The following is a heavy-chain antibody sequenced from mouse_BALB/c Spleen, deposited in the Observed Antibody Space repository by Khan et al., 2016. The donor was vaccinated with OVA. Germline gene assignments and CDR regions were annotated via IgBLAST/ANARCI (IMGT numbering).Heavy chain of an antibody. CDR1: GLTLSSSA. J-gene: IGHJ2*01. CDR3: ARSITPVVAFYY. CDR2: ISTGGRKI. Sequence: EVMLVESGGGLVKPGGSLKLSCAASGLTLSSSAMSWVRQTPEKRLEWVATISTGGRKIYYADSVKGRFTISRDNAKNNLSLQMSSQMSDDTAMYYCARSITPVVAFYYWGQGTTLTVSS. D-gene: IGHD1-1*01. V-gene: IGHV5-9-1*01.